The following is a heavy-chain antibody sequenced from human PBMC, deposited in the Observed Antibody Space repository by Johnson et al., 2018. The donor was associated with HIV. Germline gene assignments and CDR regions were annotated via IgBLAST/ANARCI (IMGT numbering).Heavy chain of an antibody. J-gene: IGHJ3*02. V-gene: IGHV3-30-3*01. CDR2: ISYDGNNT. Sequence: QVQLVESGGGVVQPGRSRRLSCAASGFTFSTYAMHWVRQAPGKGLEWVAVISYDGNNTYNADSVKGRFTISRDNPRNTLYLQMNSLRAEDTAVYYLAREDPYDFSTGPDIFDIWGQGTMVTVS. D-gene: IGHD3/OR15-3a*01. CDR3: AREDPYDFSTGPDIFDI. CDR1: GFTFSTYA.